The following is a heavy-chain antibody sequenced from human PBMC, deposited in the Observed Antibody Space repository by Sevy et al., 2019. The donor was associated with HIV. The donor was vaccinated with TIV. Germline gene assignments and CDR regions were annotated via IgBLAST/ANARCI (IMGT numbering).Heavy chain of an antibody. V-gene: IGHV3-13*01. CDR1: GFSFSDSD. Sequence: GGSLRLSCAGYGFSFSDSDMHWVRHPTGKSLEWISSIGTLGDTFYADSVKGRFTISRDNAKSSLNLQLSNLGAGDTALYYCVRGLQTHCDRSACPLDHWGQGTLVTVSS. D-gene: IGHD2-21*01. CDR3: VRGLQTHCDRSACPLDH. J-gene: IGHJ4*02. CDR2: IGTLGDT.